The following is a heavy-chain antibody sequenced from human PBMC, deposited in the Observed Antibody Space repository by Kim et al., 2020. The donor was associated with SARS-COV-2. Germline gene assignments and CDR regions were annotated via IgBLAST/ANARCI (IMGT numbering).Heavy chain of an antibody. CDR2: INAGNGNT. CDR1: GYTFTSYA. J-gene: IGHJ6*02. V-gene: IGHV1-3*01. CDR3: ARIEVISRSARPYYYYGMDV. Sequence: ASVKVSCKASGYTFTSYAMHWVRQAPGQRLEWMGWINAGNGNTKYSQKFQGRVTITRDTSASTAYMELSSLRSEDTAVYYCARIEVISRSARPYYYYGMDVWGQGTTVTVSS.